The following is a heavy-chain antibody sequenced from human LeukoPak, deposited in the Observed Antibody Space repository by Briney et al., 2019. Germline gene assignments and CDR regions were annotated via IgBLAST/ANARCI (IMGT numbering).Heavy chain of an antibody. CDR3: VRGRDY. CDR2: ISGPGHII. V-gene: IGHV3-11*01. CDR1: GFAFNGYY. Sequence: PGGSLRLPCAASGFAFNGYYMSWIRQAPGKGLECVSYISGPGHIIFYADSVKGRFTISRDNANTSLYLQMNSLRGEDTAVYYCVRGRDYWGQGALVTVSS. J-gene: IGHJ4*02.